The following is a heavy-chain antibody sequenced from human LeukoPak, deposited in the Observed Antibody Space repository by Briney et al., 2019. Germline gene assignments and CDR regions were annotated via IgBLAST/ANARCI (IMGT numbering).Heavy chain of an antibody. CDR2: LSWNGGDT. CDR1: GFTFNQYG. J-gene: IGHJ6*03. CDR3: ARRGYPYYYYMDV. V-gene: IGHV3-20*04. Sequence: SGGSLRLSCAASGFTFNQYGMSWVRQAPGKGLEWVSSLSWNGGDTRYADSVKDRFTISRDNAKKSLYLQMDSLRAEDTALYYCARRGYPYYYYMDVWGTGTTVTVSS. D-gene: IGHD3-16*02.